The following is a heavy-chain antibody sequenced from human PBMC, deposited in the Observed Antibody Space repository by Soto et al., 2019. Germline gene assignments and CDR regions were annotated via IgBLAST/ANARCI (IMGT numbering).Heavy chain of an antibody. CDR3: AREEPTSNGTTWGVGYYGMDV. V-gene: IGHV1-2*04. J-gene: IGHJ6*02. D-gene: IGHD1-7*01. CDR2: INPNSGGT. CDR1: GYTFTGYY. Sequence: ASVKVSCKASGYTFTGYYMHWVRQAPGQGLEWMGWINPNSGGTNYAQKFQGWVTMTRDTSISTAYMELSRLRSDDTAVYYCAREEPTSNGTTWGVGYYGMDVWGQGTTVTVSS.